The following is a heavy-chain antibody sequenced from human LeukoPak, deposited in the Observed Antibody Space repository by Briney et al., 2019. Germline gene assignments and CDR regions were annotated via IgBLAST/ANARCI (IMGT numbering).Heavy chain of an antibody. CDR2: IYSSGST. CDR1: VGSISGYY. D-gene: IGHD6-19*01. Sequence: SETVSLTCTVSVGSISGYYWSWIRQPPGKGLEWIGYIYSSGSTTYNSSLKSRVTISVDTSKNQFSLKLSSVTAADTAVYYCARRAVAENYLDYWGQGTLVTVSS. V-gene: IGHV4-4*09. J-gene: IGHJ4*02. CDR3: ARRAVAENYLDY.